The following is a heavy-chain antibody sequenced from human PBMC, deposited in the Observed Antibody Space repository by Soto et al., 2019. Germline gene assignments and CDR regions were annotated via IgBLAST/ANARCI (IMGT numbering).Heavy chain of an antibody. D-gene: IGHD4-17*01. CDR2: INPDNGKT. CDR3: ARDIRSVGPRANDAFDV. CDR1: GFSFSDNL. V-gene: IGHV1-3*01. J-gene: IGHJ3*01. Sequence: QVPLVQSGAEVRKPGASVNISCRASGFSFSDNLINWVRQAPGQSLEWMGWINPDNGKTRYSQTFQGRVAISRHSSASIAYVEVSDLTSEDSAVYYGARDIRSVGPRANDAFDVWGQGTMVTVSS.